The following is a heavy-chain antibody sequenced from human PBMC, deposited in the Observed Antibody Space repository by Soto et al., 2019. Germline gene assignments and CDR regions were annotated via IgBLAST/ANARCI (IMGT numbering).Heavy chain of an antibody. J-gene: IGHJ6*02. D-gene: IGHD3-3*01. CDR3: AIGYYNYYYGMDV. V-gene: IGHV1-18*01. CDR2: ISAYNGNT. Sequence: ASVKVSCKASGYTFTSYGISWVRQAPGQGLEWMGWISAYNGNTNYAQKLQGRVTMTTDTSTSTAYMELRSLGSDDTAVYYCAIGYYNYYYGMDVWGQGTTVTVSS. CDR1: GYTFTSYG.